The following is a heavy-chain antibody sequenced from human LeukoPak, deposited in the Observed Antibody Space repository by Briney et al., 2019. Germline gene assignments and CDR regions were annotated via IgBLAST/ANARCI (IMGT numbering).Heavy chain of an antibody. CDR3: AKDQSSSLGRSGMDV. Sequence: GGSLRLSCAASGFTFSSYGMHWVRQAPGKGLEWVAFIRYNGGNKYYADSVKGRFTISRDNSKNTLYLQMNSLRAEDTAVYYCAKDQSSSLGRSGMDVWGQGTTVTVSS. CDR1: GFTFSSYG. V-gene: IGHV3-30*02. J-gene: IGHJ6*02. CDR2: IRYNGGNK. D-gene: IGHD3-16*01.